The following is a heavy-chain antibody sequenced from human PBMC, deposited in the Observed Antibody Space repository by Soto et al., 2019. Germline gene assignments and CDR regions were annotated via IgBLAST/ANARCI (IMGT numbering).Heavy chain of an antibody. CDR3: AKDLVRRGITRDTIFGVAPSGYYGVDV. CDR1: GFTFSSYG. V-gene: IGHV3-30*18. D-gene: IGHD3-3*01. Sequence: TGGSLRLSCAASGFTFSSYGMHWVRQAPGKGLEWVAVISYDGSNKYYADSVKGRFTISRDNSKNTLYLQMNSLRAEDTAVYYCAKDLVRRGITRDTIFGVAPSGYYGVDVWGQGTTVTVSS. J-gene: IGHJ6*02. CDR2: ISYDGSNK.